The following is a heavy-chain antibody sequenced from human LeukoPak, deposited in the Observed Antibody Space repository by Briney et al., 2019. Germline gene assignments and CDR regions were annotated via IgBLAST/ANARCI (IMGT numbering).Heavy chain of an antibody. CDR2: INAGDGNT. CDR1: GYTFTSYA. V-gene: IGHV1-3*01. Sequence: GASVKVSCKASGYTFTSYAMHWVRQTPGQRLEWMGWINAGDGNTKYSQKFQGRVTITRDTSASTAYMELSSLRSEDTAVYYCARAVRSSWYVNWGQGTLVTVSS. J-gene: IGHJ4*02. CDR3: ARAVRSSWYVN. D-gene: IGHD6-13*01.